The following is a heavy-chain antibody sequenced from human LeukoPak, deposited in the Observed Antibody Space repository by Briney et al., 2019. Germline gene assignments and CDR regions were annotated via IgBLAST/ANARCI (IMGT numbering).Heavy chain of an antibody. V-gene: IGHV3-23*01. CDR3: AKGIRDYYYGMDV. CDR2: ISGSGGST. J-gene: IGHJ6*02. Sequence: GGSLRLSCAASGFTFSSYAMSWVRQAPGKGLEWVSAISGSGGSTYYADSVKGRFTISRDNSKNTLYLQMNSLRAEYTAVYYCAKGIRDYYYGMDVWGQGTTVTVSS. CDR1: GFTFSSYA.